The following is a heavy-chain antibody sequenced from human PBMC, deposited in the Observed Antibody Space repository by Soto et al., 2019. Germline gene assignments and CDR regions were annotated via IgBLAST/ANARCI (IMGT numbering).Heavy chain of an antibody. CDR1: GFTFSSYW. V-gene: IGHV3-7*01. J-gene: IGHJ3*02. D-gene: IGHD6-19*01. CDR2: IKQDGSEK. Sequence: EVQLVESGGGLVQPGGSLRLSCAASGFTFSSYWMSWVRQAPGKGLEWVANIKQDGSEKYYVDSVKGRFTISRDNAKNSLYLQMNSLRAEDTAVYYCARAIYSSGWYGDGDAFDIWGQGTMVTVSS. CDR3: ARAIYSSGWYGDGDAFDI.